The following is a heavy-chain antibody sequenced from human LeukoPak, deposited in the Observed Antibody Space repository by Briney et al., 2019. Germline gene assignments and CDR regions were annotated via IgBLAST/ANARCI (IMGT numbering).Heavy chain of an antibody. J-gene: IGHJ3*02. V-gene: IGHV4-39*01. CDR1: GGSISSPSYY. CDR3: VRQYYDILTGYSDLFDI. CDR2: IYYSGTT. D-gene: IGHD3-9*01. Sequence: SETLSLTCTVSGGSISSPSYYWGWIRQSPGKGLEWIGSIYYSGTTQDNPSLMSRVTISVDTSKNQFSLKLTSVTTADTSVYYCVRQYYDILTGYSDLFDIWGPGTKVIVSS.